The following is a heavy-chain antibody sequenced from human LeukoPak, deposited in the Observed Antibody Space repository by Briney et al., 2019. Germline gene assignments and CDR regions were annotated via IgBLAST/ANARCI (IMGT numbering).Heavy chain of an antibody. J-gene: IGHJ4*02. CDR2: ISWNSGSI. D-gene: IGHD6-19*01. V-gene: IGHV3-9*01. Sequence: SLRLSCAASGFTFDDYAMHWVRQAPGKGLEWVSGISWNSGSIGYADSVKGRFTISRDNAKNSLYLQMNSLRAEDTALYYCAKDIVTQGVAGIDYWGQGTLVTVSS. CDR3: AKDIVTQGVAGIDY. CDR1: GFTFDDYA.